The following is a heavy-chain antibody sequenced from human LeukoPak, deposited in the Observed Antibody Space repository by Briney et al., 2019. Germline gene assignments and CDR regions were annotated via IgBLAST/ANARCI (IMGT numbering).Heavy chain of an antibody. V-gene: IGHV4-34*01. D-gene: IGHD3-3*01. Sequence: SETLSLTCAVYGGSFSGYYWSWIRQPPGKGLEWIGEINHSGSTNYNPSLKSRVTISVDTSKNQFSLKPSSVTAADTAVYYCARGQRITTFSRRPNWFDPWGQGTLVTVSS. CDR2: INHSGST. CDR3: ARGQRITTFSRRPNWFDP. CDR1: GGSFSGYY. J-gene: IGHJ5*02.